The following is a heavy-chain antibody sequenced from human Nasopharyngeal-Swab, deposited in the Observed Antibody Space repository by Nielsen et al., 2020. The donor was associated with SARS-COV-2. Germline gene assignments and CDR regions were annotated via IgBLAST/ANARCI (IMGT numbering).Heavy chain of an antibody. CDR3: AKSTTVTRWGYYYYGMDV. CDR2: IYSGGSST. Sequence: VRQAPGKGQEWVSVIYSGGSSTYYADSVKGRFTISRDNSKNTLYLQMNSLRAEDTAVYYCAKSTTVTRWGYYYYGMDVWGQGTTVTVSS. D-gene: IGHD4-17*01. V-gene: IGHV3-23*03. J-gene: IGHJ6*02.